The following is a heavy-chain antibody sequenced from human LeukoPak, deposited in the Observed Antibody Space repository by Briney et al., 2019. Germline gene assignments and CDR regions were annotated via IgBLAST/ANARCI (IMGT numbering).Heavy chain of an antibody. CDR1: GFSFSSYW. Sequence: GGSLRLSCAASGFSFSSYWMHWVRQAPGKGLVWVSLISWDGGSTYYADSVKGRFTISRDNSKNSLYLQMNSLRAEDTALYYCAKDPSVFGNLYYGMDVWGQGTTVTVSS. CDR2: ISWDGGST. J-gene: IGHJ6*02. CDR3: AKDPSVFGNLYYGMDV. D-gene: IGHD3-16*01. V-gene: IGHV3-43D*03.